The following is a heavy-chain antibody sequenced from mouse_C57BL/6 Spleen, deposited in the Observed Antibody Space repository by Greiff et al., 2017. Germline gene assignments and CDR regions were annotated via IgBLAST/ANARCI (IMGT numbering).Heavy chain of an antibody. D-gene: IGHD2-3*01. CDR1: GFTFSSYA. CDR2: ISDGGSYT. V-gene: IGHV5-4*01. J-gene: IGHJ3*01. CDR3: ARDPSYDGFAWFAY. Sequence: VQLKESGGGLVKPGGSLKLSCAASGFTFSSYAMSWVRQTPEKRLEWVATISDGGSYTYYPDNVKGRFTISRDNAKNNLYLQMSHLKSEDTAMYYCARDPSYDGFAWFAYWGQGTLVTVSA.